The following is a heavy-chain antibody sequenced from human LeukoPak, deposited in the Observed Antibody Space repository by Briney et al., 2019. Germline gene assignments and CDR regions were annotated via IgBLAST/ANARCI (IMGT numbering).Heavy chain of an antibody. CDR2: ISYDGTNK. V-gene: IGHV3-30*04. CDR3: VRDLEQWLVTNWFDP. J-gene: IGHJ5*02. D-gene: IGHD6-19*01. CDR1: GFTFSNYA. Sequence: PGGSPRLSCAASGFTFSNYAMHWVRQAPGKGLQWVALISYDGTNKDYADSVKGRFTISRDNPKNTLYLQVNSLRAEDTAVYYCVRDLEQWLVTNWFDPWGQGTLVTVSS.